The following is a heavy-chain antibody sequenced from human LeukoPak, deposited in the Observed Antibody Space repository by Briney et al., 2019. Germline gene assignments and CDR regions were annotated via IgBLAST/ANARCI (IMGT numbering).Heavy chain of an antibody. J-gene: IGHJ4*02. Sequence: PSETLSLTCTVSGDSISTYFWSWIRQPPGKGLEWIGYVYYSGSTNYNPSLESRITVSVDTSKNQFSLRLSSVTAADTAVYYCVRNGWYSVDYWGQGILVTVSS. D-gene: IGHD6-19*01. CDR2: VYYSGST. CDR3: VRNGWYSVDY. CDR1: GDSISTYF. V-gene: IGHV4-59*01.